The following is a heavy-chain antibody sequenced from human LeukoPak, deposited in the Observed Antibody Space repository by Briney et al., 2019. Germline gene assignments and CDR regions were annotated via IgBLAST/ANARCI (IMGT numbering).Heavy chain of an antibody. Sequence: ASVKVSCKASGYTFTSYDINWVRQATGQGLEWMGWMNPNSGNTGYEQKFQGRVTMTRNTSISTAYMELSSLGSEDTAVYYCARGLSYYYDSSGYSSWFDPWGQGTLVTVSS. CDR2: MNPNSGNT. J-gene: IGHJ5*02. V-gene: IGHV1-8*01. CDR3: ARGLSYYYDSSGYSSWFDP. D-gene: IGHD3-22*01. CDR1: GYTFTSYD.